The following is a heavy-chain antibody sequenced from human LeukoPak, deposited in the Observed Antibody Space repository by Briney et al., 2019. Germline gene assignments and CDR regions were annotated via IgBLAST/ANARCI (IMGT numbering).Heavy chain of an antibody. CDR2: ISSSSSYI. V-gene: IGHV3-21*01. CDR3: ARDSGIRDSIDY. Sequence: AGGSLRLSCAASGFTFSSYSMNWVRQAPGKGLEWVSSISSSSSYIYYADSVRGRFTISRDNAKNSLYLQMNTLRVEDTAVYYCARDSGIRDSIDYWGQGTLVTVSS. J-gene: IGHJ4*02. D-gene: IGHD3-10*01. CDR1: GFTFSSYS.